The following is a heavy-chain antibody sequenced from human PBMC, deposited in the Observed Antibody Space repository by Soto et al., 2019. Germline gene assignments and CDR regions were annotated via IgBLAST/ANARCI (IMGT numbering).Heavy chain of an antibody. V-gene: IGHV1-2*04. CDR2: INPNSGGT. D-gene: IGHD2-2*01. J-gene: IGHJ3*02. CDR3: ARSVYCSSTSCYPFAFDI. Sequence: ASVKVSCKASGYTFTGYYMHWVRQAPGQGLEWMGWINPNSGGTNYAQKFQGWVTMTRDTSISTAYMELSRLRSDDTAVYYCARSVYCSSTSCYPFAFDIWGQGTMVTVSS. CDR1: GYTFTGYY.